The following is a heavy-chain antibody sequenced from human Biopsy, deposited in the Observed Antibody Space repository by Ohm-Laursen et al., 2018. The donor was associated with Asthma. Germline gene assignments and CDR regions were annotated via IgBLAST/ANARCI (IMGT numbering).Heavy chain of an antibody. Sequence: TQTLTLTRSFSGFSLINSGVGVGWIRQPPGKAPEWLALIYGNDDRDYSQSLKRRLTITKDTSRRQVVLKMTNMDPVDTGTYFCARAVQSDDFVTGYYNSYFDFWGQGSLVSVSS. D-gene: IGHD3-9*01. J-gene: IGHJ4*01. CDR3: ARAVQSDDFVTGYYNSYFDF. CDR2: IYGNDDR. CDR1: GFSLINSGVG. V-gene: IGHV2-5*01.